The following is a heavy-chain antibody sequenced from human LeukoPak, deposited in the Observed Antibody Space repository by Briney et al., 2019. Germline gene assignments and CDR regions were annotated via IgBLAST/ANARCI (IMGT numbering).Heavy chain of an antibody. CDR1: GFTFSDYY. D-gene: IGHD6-13*01. CDR2: ISSSGSTI. CDR3: ARDSSSWSDYFDY. V-gene: IGHV3-11*01. Sequence: NPGGSLRLSCAASGFTFSDYYMSWIRQAPGKGLEWVSYISSSGSTIYYADSVKGRFTISRDNAKNSLYLQMNSLRAEDTAVYYCARDSSSWSDYFDYWGQGTLVTVSS. J-gene: IGHJ4*02.